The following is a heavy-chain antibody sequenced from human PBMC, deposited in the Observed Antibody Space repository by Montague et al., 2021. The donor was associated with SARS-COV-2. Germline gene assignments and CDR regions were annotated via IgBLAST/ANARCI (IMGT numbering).Heavy chain of an antibody. D-gene: IGHD3-10*01. CDR1: GGPMSDHY. Sequence: SETLSLTCTVSGGPMSDHYWAWIRQPPGKGLEWLAYIYYSGGIXSXASXXXRVSMSVDTSKNQFSLKLTSVTAADTAVYYCARAVSVRRAVNWFDPWGQGTLGTGSS. J-gene: IGHJ5*02. V-gene: IGHV4-59*11. CDR3: ARAVSVRRAVNWFDP. CDR2: IYYSGGI.